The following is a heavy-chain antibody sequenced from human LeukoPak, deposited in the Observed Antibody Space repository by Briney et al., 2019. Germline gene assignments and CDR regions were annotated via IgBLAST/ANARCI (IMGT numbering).Heavy chain of an antibody. J-gene: IGHJ6*04. CDR3: AELGITMIGGV. Sequence: GGSLRLSCAASGFTFDDYGMSWVRQLPGKGLEWVANIKQDGSEKYYVDSVKGRFTISRDNAKNSLYLQMNSLRAEDTAVYYCAELGITMIGGVWGKGTTVTISS. D-gene: IGHD3-10*02. CDR2: IKQDGSEK. V-gene: IGHV3-7*01. CDR1: GFTFDDYG.